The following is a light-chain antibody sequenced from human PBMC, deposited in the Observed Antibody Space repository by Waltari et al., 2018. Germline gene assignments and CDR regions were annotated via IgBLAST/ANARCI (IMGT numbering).Light chain of an antibody. V-gene: IGLV2-23*02. Sequence: QSALTQPASVSGSPGQSITISCTGTSVDIGDFDFFPWYQQYPGKAPKSIIYEVTKRPSGVSNRFSGSKSGNTASLTISGLQAEDEAHYYCCSYAGDSTWVFGGGTKLTVL. CDR2: EVT. CDR1: SVDIGDFDF. CDR3: CSYAGDSTWV. J-gene: IGLJ3*02.